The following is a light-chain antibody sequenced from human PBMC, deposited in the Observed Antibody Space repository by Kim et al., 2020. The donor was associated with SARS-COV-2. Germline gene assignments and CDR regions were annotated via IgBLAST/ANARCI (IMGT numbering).Light chain of an antibody. CDR3: QQSYSIPWT. CDR2: GAS. V-gene: IGKV1-NL1*01. J-gene: IGKJ1*01. CDR1: QGSSSA. Sequence: AFVRDPVTITCRASQGSSSALAWYRQRPGIAPKLLLYGASRLQSGVPSRFSGSGFGTDYTLTISSLQPEDVGTYYCQQSYSIPWTFGQGTKVDIK.